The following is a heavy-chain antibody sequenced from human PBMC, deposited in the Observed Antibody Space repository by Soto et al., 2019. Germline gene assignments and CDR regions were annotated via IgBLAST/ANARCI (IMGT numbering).Heavy chain of an antibody. CDR2: IYYSGST. J-gene: IGHJ6*03. V-gene: IGHV4-39*01. CDR3: ARRAFYGSGSYPSAHYYYYYYMDV. CDR1: GGSISSSSYY. Sequence: SETLSLTCTVSGGSISSSSYYWGWIRQPPGKGLEWIGSIYYSGSTYYNPSLKSRVTISVDTSKNQFSLKLSSVTAADTSVYYCARRAFYGSGSYPSAHYYYYYYMDVWGKGTTVTVSS. D-gene: IGHD3-10*01.